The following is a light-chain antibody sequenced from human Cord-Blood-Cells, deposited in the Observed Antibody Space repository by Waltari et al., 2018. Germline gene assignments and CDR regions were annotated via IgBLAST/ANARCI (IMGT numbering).Light chain of an antibody. CDR3: NSRDSSGNHVV. J-gene: IGLJ2*01. CDR1: SLRSYY. Sequence: SSELTQDPAVSVALGQTVRITCQGDSLRSYYASWYPQKPGQDPVLVIYGKNNPPSGIPDRFSGSSSGNTASLTITGAQAEDEADYYCNSRDSSGNHVVFGGGTKLTVL. CDR2: GKN. V-gene: IGLV3-19*01.